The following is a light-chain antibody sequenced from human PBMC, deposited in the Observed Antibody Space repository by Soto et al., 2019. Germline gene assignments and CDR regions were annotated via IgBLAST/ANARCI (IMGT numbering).Light chain of an antibody. Sequence: LTQPPSVSGAPGQRVTISCTGSNSNIGAGYDVHWYQQLPGTAPKLLIYGNSNRPSGVPDRFSGSKSGTSASLTITGLQAEDEADYYCQSYGDSLSGYVFGTGTKVTVL. CDR1: NSNIGAGYD. CDR2: GNS. CDR3: QSYGDSLSGYV. J-gene: IGLJ1*01. V-gene: IGLV1-40*01.